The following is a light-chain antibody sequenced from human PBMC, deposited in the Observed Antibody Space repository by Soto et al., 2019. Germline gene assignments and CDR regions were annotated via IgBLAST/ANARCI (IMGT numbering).Light chain of an antibody. V-gene: IGLV1-40*01. CDR1: SSNIGAGYD. J-gene: IGLJ1*01. CDR2: GNG. Sequence: QSVLTQPPSVSGAPGQRVTISCTGSSSNIGAGYDVHWYQQLPGTAPKLLIYGNGNRPSGVPDRFSSSKSGTSASLAITGLQAEDEADYYCQSYDSSLSGYVFGTGTKLTVL. CDR3: QSYDSSLSGYV.